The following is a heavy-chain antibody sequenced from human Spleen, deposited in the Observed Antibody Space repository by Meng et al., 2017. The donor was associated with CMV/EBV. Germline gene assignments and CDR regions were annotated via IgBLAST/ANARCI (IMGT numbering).Heavy chain of an antibody. CDR2: IHSGGNP. CDR3: ARDSKQLLPLI. J-gene: IGHJ4*02. V-gene: IGHV3-53*01. D-gene: IGHD6-13*01. CDR1: GFTVSSNY. Sequence: GESLKISCAASGFTVSSNYMSWVRQTPGRGLEWVAVIHSGGNPYYAESVRGRFTCSRDNSKNTLYLQMNRLRAEDTGMYFCARDSKQLLPLIWGQGTLVTVSS.